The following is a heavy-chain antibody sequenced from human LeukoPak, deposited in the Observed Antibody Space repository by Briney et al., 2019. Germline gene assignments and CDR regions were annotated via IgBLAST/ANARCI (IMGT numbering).Heavy chain of an antibody. CDR1: GFTFSSYA. CDR3: AKESTSL. D-gene: IGHD2-2*01. CDR2: ISYDGSNK. Sequence: PGGSLRLSCAASGFTFSSYAMHWVRQAPGKGLEWVAVISYDGSNKYYADSVKGRFTISRDNSKNTLYLQMNSLRAEDTAVYYCAKESTSLWGQGTLVTVSS. J-gene: IGHJ4*02. V-gene: IGHV3-30-3*01.